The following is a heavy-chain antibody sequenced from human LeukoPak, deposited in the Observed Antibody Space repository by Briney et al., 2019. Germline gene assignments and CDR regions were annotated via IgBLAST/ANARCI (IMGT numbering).Heavy chain of an antibody. CDR2: VSAYNGNT. J-gene: IGHJ4*02. D-gene: IGHD6-13*01. CDR3: ARVPVGGSSWPIYYFDY. CDR1: GYTFTSYG. Sequence: ASVKVSYKASGYTFTSYGISWVRQAPGQGLEWMGWVSAYNGNTNYAQKLQGRVTMTTDTSTSTAYMELRSLRSDDTAVYYCARVPVGGSSWPIYYFDYWGQGTLVTVSS. V-gene: IGHV1-18*01.